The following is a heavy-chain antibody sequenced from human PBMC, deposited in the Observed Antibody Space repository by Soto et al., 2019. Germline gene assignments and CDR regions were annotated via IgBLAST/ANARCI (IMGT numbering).Heavy chain of an antibody. CDR1: GFTFSSYS. CDR3: ARGDYDFWSGYYKLDY. J-gene: IGHJ4*02. CDR2: ISSSSSTI. V-gene: IGHV3-48*01. D-gene: IGHD3-3*01. Sequence: PGGSLRLSCAASGFTFSSYSMNWVRQAPGKGLEWVSYISSSSSTIYYADSVKGRFTISRDNAKNSLYLQMNSLRAEDTAVYYCARGDYDFWSGYYKLDYWGQGTLVTVSS.